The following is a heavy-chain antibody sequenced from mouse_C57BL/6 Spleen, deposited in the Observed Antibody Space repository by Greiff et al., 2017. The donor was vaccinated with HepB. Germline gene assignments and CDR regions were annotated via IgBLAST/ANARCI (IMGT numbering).Heavy chain of an antibody. CDR1: GYTFTDYY. V-gene: IGHV1-19*01. J-gene: IGHJ4*01. CDR3: AREGIITTVVAPYAMDY. Sequence: EVQLQQSGPVLVKPGASVKMSCKASGYTFTDYYMNWVKQSHGKSLEWIGVINPYNGGTSYNQKFKGKATLTVDKSSSTAYMELNSLTSEDSAVYYCAREGIITTVVAPYAMDYWGQGTSVTVSS. D-gene: IGHD1-1*01. CDR2: INPYNGGT.